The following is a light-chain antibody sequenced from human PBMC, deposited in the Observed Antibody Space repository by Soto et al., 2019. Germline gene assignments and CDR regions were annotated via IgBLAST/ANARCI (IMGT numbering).Light chain of an antibody. J-gene: IGLJ2*01. V-gene: IGLV1-44*01. CDR2: NNN. CDR1: NSNIGSNT. Sequence: QSVLTQPPSASGTPGQRVTISCSGRNSNIGSNTVNWYQQLPGTAPRLLIYNNNQRPSGVPDRFSGSKSRTSASLAISGLQSEDDTDYYCAAWDDRLNGVVFGGGTKLTVL. CDR3: AAWDDRLNGVV.